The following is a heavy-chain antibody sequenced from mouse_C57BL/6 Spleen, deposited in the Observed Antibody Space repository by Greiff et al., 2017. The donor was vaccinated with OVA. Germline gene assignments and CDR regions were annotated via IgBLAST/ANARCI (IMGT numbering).Heavy chain of an antibody. Sequence: QVQLRQPGAELVRPGSSVKLSCKASGYTFTSYWMHWVKQRPIQGLEWIGNIDPSDSETHYNQKFKDKATLTVDKSSSTAYMQLSSLTSEDSAVYYWARCHYDYWYFDVWGTGTTVTVSS. V-gene: IGHV1-52*01. J-gene: IGHJ1*03. CDR3: ARCHYDYWYFDV. CDR1: GYTFTSYW. D-gene: IGHD2-4*01. CDR2: IDPSDSET.